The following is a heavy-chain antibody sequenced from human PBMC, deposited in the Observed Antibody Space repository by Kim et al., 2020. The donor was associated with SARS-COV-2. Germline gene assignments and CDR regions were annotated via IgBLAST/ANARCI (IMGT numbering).Heavy chain of an antibody. V-gene: IGHV3-48*03. J-gene: IGHJ6*02. CDR1: GFTFSSYE. CDR2: ISSSGSTI. D-gene: IGHD4-17*01. Sequence: GSLRLSCAASGFTFSSYEMNWVRQAPGKGLEWVSYISSSGSTIYYADSVKGRFTISRDNAKNSLYLQMNSLRAEDTAVYYCARDLLLRWPYYYYGMDVWGQGTTVTVSS. CDR3: ARDLLLRWPYYYYGMDV.